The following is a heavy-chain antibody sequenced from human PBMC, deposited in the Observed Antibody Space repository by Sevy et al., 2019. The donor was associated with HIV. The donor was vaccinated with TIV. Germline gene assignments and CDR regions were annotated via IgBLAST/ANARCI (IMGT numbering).Heavy chain of an antibody. CDR2: INRGGNT. Sequence: GGSLRLSCEASGFSVIKKDMNWVRQAPGKGLEWVSSINRGGNTFYTESVRGRFTIARDSSRNALYLQMNSLRAEDTAVYYCARGDDYDSGDYDGDHYLMDVWGQGTTVTVSS. V-gene: IGHV3-53*01. CDR1: GFSVIKKD. D-gene: IGHD3-22*01. CDR3: ARGDDYDSGDYDGDHYLMDV. J-gene: IGHJ6*02.